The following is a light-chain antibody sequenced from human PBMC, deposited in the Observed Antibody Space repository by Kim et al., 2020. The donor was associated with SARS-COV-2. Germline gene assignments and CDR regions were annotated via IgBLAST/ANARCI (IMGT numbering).Light chain of an antibody. Sequence: PGQSITISCTGTSSDVGGYNYVSWYQQHPGKAPKLMIYDVSNRPSGVSSRFSGSKSGNTASLTISGLQAEDEADYYCSSYTTTSTLDVFGTGTKVTVL. V-gene: IGLV2-14*03. CDR1: SSDVGGYNY. CDR2: DVS. CDR3: SSYTTTSTLDV. J-gene: IGLJ1*01.